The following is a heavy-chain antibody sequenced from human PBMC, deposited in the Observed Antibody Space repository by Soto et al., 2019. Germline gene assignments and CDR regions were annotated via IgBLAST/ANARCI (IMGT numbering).Heavy chain of an antibody. V-gene: IGHV4-39*01. Sequence: PSETLSLTCSVSDDSINSDKYYWGWIRQPPGKGLEWIGSIYYRSNAYYKPSLQTRVTISLDKSRSQFSLKLNSVTAADSAVYFCARLEGLATISYYFDFWGPGALVTVSS. J-gene: IGHJ4*02. CDR3: ARLEGLATISYYFDF. CDR1: DDSINSDKYY. D-gene: IGHD3-9*01. CDR2: IYYRSNA.